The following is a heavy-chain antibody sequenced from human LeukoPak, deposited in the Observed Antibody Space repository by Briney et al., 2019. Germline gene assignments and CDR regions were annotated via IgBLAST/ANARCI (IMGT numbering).Heavy chain of an antibody. J-gene: IGHJ4*02. D-gene: IGHD5-18*01. CDR2: IYPGDSDT. Sequence: GESLKISCKGSGYSFTSYWIGWVRQMPGKGLERMGIIYPGDSDTRYSPSFQGQVTISADKSISTAYLQWSSLKASDTAIYYCARPRGSSYGYCDYWGQGTLVTVSS. CDR1: GYSFTSYW. V-gene: IGHV5-51*01. CDR3: ARPRGSSYGYCDY.